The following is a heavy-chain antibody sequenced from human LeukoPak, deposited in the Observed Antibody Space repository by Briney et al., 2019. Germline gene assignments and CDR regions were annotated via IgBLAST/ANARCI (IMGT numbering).Heavy chain of an antibody. CDR3: ARDLPGITIFGAFEY. J-gene: IGHJ4*02. Sequence: GGSLRLSCAASGFTFSSYAMSWVRQAPGKGLEWVSAISGSGGSTYYADSVKGRFTTSRDNSKNTLYLQMNSLRAEDTAVYYCARDLPGITIFGAFEYWGQGTLVTVSS. V-gene: IGHV3-23*01. CDR2: ISGSGGST. CDR1: GFTFSSYA. D-gene: IGHD3-3*01.